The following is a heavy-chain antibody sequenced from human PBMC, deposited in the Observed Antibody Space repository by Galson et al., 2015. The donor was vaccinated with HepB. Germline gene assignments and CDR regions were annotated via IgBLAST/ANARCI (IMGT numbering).Heavy chain of an antibody. CDR1: AVTFRNAW. CDR2: VYSSGSS. J-gene: IGHJ4*02. V-gene: IGHV4-4*07. D-gene: IGHD4-17*01. CDR3: AKVKGGFGDYGVFDY. Sequence: LRLSCAASAVTFRNAWMTWVRQAPGKGLEWIGRVYSSGSSNYNPSLKSRVSMSVDTSKSQFSLKLNSVTAADTAVYYCAKVKGGFGDYGVFDYWGQGILVIVSS.